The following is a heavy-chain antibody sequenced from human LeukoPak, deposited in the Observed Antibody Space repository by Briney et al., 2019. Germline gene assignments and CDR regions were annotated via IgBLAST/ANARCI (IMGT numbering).Heavy chain of an antibody. CDR2: IKQDGSEK. CDR1: GFTFSSYW. D-gene: IGHD3-9*01. Sequence: SGGSLRLSCAASGFTFSSYWMSWVRQAPGKGLEWVANIKQDGSEKYYVDSVKGRFTISRDNAKNSLYLQMNSLRAEDTAVYYCARVALYYDILTGYLPMYYFDYWGQGTLVTVSS. CDR3: ARVALYYDILTGYLPMYYFDY. V-gene: IGHV3-7*01. J-gene: IGHJ4*02.